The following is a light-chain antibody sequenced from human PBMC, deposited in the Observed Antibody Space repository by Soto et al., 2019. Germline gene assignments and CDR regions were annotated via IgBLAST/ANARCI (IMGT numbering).Light chain of an antibody. V-gene: IGLV1-40*01. CDR1: SSNTGAGYD. CDR2: GNN. CDR3: QSYDNSLRGSV. J-gene: IGLJ2*01. Sequence: QTVVTQPPSVSGAPGQRVTISCTGSSSNTGAGYDVHWYQQLPGTAPKLLIYGNNNRPSGVPDRFSGSKSDTSASLAITGLQAEDEAAYYCQSYDNSLRGSVFGGGTQLTVL.